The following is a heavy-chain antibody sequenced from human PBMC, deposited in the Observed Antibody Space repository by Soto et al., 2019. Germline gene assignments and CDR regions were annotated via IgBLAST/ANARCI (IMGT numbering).Heavy chain of an antibody. Sequence: GGSLRLSCVGTGLNFDDFAMHWVRQAPGKGLEWVSGITWNSRVLAYADSVKGRFTISRDNARNSLYLQMDSLRDEDTALYYCAKGRYDFWSPYYFDSWGQGTLVAVSS. CDR2: ITWNSRVL. J-gene: IGHJ4*02. CDR1: GLNFDDFA. D-gene: IGHD3-3*01. V-gene: IGHV3-9*01. CDR3: AKGRYDFWSPYYFDS.